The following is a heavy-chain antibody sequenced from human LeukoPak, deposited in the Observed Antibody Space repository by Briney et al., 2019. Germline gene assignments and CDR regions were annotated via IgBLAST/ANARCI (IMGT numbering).Heavy chain of an antibody. CDR2: IRGSGDST. V-gene: IGHV3-23*01. D-gene: IGHD6-13*01. CDR1: GFTFNNYA. J-gene: IGHJ4*02. CDR3: AKSYSSSWHYFDY. Sequence: GGSLRLSCAASGFTFNNYAMSWVRQAPGKGLEWVPSIRGSGDSTFYADSVKGRFTISRDNSKNTLYLQMNNLRAEDTAAYYCAKSYSSSWHYFDYWGQGTLVTVSS.